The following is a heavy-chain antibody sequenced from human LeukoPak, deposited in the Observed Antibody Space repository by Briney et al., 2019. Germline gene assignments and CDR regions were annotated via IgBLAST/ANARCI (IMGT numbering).Heavy chain of an antibody. Sequence: ASVKVSCKVSGYTLTELSMHWVRQAPGKGLEWMGGFDPEDGETIYAQKFQGRVTMTEDTSTDTAYMELSSLRSEDTAVYYCATPRPTAGDSSGLFDYWGQGTLVTVSS. J-gene: IGHJ4*02. CDR1: GYTLTELS. CDR3: ATPRPTAGDSSGLFDY. CDR2: FDPEDGET. V-gene: IGHV1-24*01. D-gene: IGHD4-17*01.